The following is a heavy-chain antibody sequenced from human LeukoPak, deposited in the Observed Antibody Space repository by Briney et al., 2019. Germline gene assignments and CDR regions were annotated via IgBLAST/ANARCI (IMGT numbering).Heavy chain of an antibody. D-gene: IGHD4-17*01. V-gene: IGHV4-34*01. CDR1: GGSISSYY. CDR2: INHSGST. CDR3: ARKTMTTVTN. Sequence: PSETLSLTCTVSGGSISSYYWSWIRQPPGKGLEWIGEINHSGSTNYNPSLKSRVTISVDTSKNQFSLKLSSVTAADTAVYYCARKTMTTVTNWGQGTLVTVSS. J-gene: IGHJ4*02.